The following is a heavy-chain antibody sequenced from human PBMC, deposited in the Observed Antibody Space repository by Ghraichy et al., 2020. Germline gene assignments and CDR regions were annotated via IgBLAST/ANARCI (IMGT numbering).Heavy chain of an antibody. CDR2: IFYSINT. Sequence: SQTLSLTCTVSGGSIKNYYWSWIRQPPGKGLEWIGYIFYSINTNINPSLKSRVTISGDTSKNQFSLKLSSVTAADPALYYCARHGGPGPRPTIAAPGAPFYDYWGQGTLVTVSS. CDR3: ARHGGPGPRPTIAAPGAPFYDY. D-gene: IGHD6-13*01. J-gene: IGHJ4*02. CDR1: GGSIKNYY. V-gene: IGHV4-59*08.